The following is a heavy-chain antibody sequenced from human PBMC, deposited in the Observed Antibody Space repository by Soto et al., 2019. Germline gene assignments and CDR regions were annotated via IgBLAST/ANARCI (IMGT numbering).Heavy chain of an antibody. CDR2: IIPISGTA. D-gene: IGHD2-15*01. CDR3: ARDPQYCSGGSCYGRWFDP. Sequence: SVKVSCKASGDTFSSYAITWVRQAPGQGLEWMGAIIPISGTANYAQKFRGRVTITADESTSTAYMELSSLRFEDTAVYYCARDPQYCSGGSCYGRWFDPWGQGTLVTVSS. J-gene: IGHJ5*02. V-gene: IGHV1-69*13. CDR1: GDTFSSYA.